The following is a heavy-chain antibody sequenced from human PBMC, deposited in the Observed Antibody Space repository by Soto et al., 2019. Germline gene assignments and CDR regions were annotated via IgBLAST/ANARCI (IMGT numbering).Heavy chain of an antibody. J-gene: IGHJ4*02. D-gene: IGHD2-15*01. CDR1: GGSMSSGDYY. V-gene: IGHV4-30-4*01. Sequence: PSESLYLTXTVSGGSMSSGDYYGSWIRQPPGKGLEWIGYIYYSGSTYYNPSLKSRVTISVDTSKNQFSLKLSSVTAADTAVYYCARVSGPIVAFDYWGQGTLVTVSS. CDR3: ARVSGPIVAFDY. CDR2: IYYSGST.